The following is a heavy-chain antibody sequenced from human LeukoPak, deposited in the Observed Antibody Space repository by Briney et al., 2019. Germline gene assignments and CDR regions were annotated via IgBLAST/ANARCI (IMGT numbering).Heavy chain of an antibody. D-gene: IGHD3-3*01. Sequence: GSSVKVSCKASGGTFTSYDINWVRQATGQGLEWMGWMNPNSGNTGYAQKFQGRVTITRNTSISTAYMELSSLRSEDTAVYYCAILRHYDFWSGYYHFDYWGQGTLVTVSS. V-gene: IGHV1-8*03. J-gene: IGHJ4*02. CDR2: MNPNSGNT. CDR3: AILRHYDFWSGYYHFDY. CDR1: GGTFTSYD.